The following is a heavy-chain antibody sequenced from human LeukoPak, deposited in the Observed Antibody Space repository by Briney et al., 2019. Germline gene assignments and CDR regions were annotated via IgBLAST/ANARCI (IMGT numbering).Heavy chain of an antibody. J-gene: IGHJ4*02. V-gene: IGHV3-43*02. Sequence: TGGSLRLSCAASGFTFDDYAMHWVRQAPGXGLEWVSLISGDGGSTYYADSVKGRFTISRDNSKNSLYLQMNSLRTEDTALYYCAKDWGAYYDSSGFYSGDFDYWGQGTLVTVSS. D-gene: IGHD3-22*01. CDR2: ISGDGGST. CDR3: AKDWGAYYDSSGFYSGDFDY. CDR1: GFTFDDYA.